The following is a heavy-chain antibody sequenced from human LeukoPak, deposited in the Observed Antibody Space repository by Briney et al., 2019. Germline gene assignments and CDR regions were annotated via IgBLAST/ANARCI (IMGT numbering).Heavy chain of an antibody. V-gene: IGHV4-59*01. D-gene: IGHD6-19*01. CDR3: ARASAHRGIAVAGVYWYFDL. CDR1: GGXFSGYY. J-gene: IGHJ2*01. CDR2: IYYSGST. Sequence: SETLSLTCAVYGGXFSGYYCSWIRQPPGEGLEWIAYIYYSGSTNYNPSLKSRLTISVDTSKNQFSLKLTSVTAADTAVYYCARASAHRGIAVAGVYWYFDLWGRGTLVTVSS.